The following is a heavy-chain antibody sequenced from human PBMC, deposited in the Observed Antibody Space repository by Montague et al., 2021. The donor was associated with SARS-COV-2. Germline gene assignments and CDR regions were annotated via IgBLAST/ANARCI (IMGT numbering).Heavy chain of an antibody. Sequence: YAISGDSVSSNSAAWNWIRQSPSRGLAWLGRTYYRSKWYNDYAVSVQSRITINPDTSKNQFSLQLNSVTPEDTAVYYCARGLWVGELLYYYYYYGMDVWGQGTTVTVSS. CDR1: GDSVSSNSAA. D-gene: IGHD3-10*01. CDR3: ARGLWVGELLYYYYYYGMDV. V-gene: IGHV6-1*01. J-gene: IGHJ6*02. CDR2: TYYRSKWYN.